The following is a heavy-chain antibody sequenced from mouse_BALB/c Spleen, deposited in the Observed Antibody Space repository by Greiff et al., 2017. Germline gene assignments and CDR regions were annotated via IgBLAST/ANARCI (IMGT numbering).Heavy chain of an antibody. CDR1: GFNIKDTY. D-gene: IGHD4-1*01. Sequence: VQLQQSGAELVKPGASVKLSCTASGFNIKDTYMHWVKQRPEQGLEWIGRIDPANGNTKYDPKFQGKATITADTSSNTAYLQLSSLTSEDTAVYYCASLANWDYWGQGTTLTVSS. CDR3: ASLANWDY. CDR2: IDPANGNT. V-gene: IGHV14-3*02. J-gene: IGHJ2*01.